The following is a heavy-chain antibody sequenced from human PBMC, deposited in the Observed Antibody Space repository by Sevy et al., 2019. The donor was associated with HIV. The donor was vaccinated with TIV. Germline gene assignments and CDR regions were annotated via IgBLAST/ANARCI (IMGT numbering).Heavy chain of an antibody. D-gene: IGHD5-12*01. V-gene: IGHV4-34*01. Sequence: SETLSLTCAVYGGSFSGYYWSWIRQPPGKGLEWIGEINHSGSTNYNPFLKSRVTISVDTSKNKFSLKLSSVTAADTAVYYCARGLKREGRGVATIRGYDYYMDVWGKGTTVTVSS. CDR1: GGSFSGYY. CDR3: ARGLKREGRGVATIRGYDYYMDV. J-gene: IGHJ6*03. CDR2: INHSGST.